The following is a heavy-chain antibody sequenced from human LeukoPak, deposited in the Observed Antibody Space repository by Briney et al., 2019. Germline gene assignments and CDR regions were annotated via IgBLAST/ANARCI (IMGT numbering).Heavy chain of an antibody. CDR2: ISRSGGST. CDR3: ANYRSRFGESNPQYFDY. J-gene: IGHJ4*02. D-gene: IGHD3-10*01. V-gene: IGHV3-23*01. CDR1: AFTFSSYA. Sequence: GGSLRLSCAASAFTFSSYAMSWVCQAPGKRLEWVSAISRSGGSTYYADSVKGRFTISRDNSKNTLYLQMNSLRAEDTAVYYCANYRSRFGESNPQYFDYWGQGTLVTVSS.